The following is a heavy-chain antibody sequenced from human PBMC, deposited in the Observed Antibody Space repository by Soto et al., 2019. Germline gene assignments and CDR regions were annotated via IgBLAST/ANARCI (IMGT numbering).Heavy chain of an antibody. J-gene: IGHJ4*02. D-gene: IGHD3-22*01. Sequence: GGSLRLSCAASGLTFSSYAMSWVRQAPGKGLEWVSAISGSGGSTYYADSVKGRFTISRDNSKNTLYLQMNSLRAEDTAVYYCAKVRSHSYYDSSGSLNIDYCDKGTLVTVS. CDR2: ISGSGGST. CDR3: AKVRSHSYYDSSGSLNIDY. CDR1: GLTFSSYA. V-gene: IGHV3-23*01.